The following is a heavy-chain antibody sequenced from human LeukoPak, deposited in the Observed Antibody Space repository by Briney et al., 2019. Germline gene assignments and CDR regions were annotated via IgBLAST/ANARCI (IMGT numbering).Heavy chain of an antibody. CDR1: GGSISSSDW. V-gene: IGHV4-4*02. J-gene: IGHJ5*02. Sequence: SETLSLACAVSGGSISSSDWWSWVRQPPGKGLEWIGEIYHSGSTNYNPSLKSRVTISVDKSKNQFSLKLSSVTAADTAVYYCARGAFYDFWSGLVWRPRNWFDPWGQGTLVTVSS. D-gene: IGHD3-3*01. CDR3: ARGAFYDFWSGLVWRPRNWFDP. CDR2: IYHSGST.